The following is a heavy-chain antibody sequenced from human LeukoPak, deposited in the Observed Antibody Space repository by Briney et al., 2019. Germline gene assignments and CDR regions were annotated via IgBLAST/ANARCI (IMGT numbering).Heavy chain of an antibody. CDR1: GFTFSSYA. J-gene: IGHJ4*02. CDR2: ISGSGGST. V-gene: IGHV3-23*01. Sequence: GGSLRLSCAASGFTFSSYAMSWVRQAPGKGLEWVSAISGSGGSTYYADSVKGRFTISRDNSKNTLYLQMNSLRAEDTAVYYCAKFYCSSTSCPAGYFDYWGQGTLVTVSS. D-gene: IGHD2-2*01. CDR3: AKFYCSSTSCPAGYFDY.